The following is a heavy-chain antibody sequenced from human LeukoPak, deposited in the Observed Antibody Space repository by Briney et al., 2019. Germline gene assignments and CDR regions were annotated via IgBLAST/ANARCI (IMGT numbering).Heavy chain of an antibody. D-gene: IGHD3-10*01. CDR3: ARDQQVIDYYGSGTPYGMDV. V-gene: IGHV1-2*04. Sequence: GASVKVSCKASGHTFTGYYMHWVRQAPGQGLEWMGWINPNSGGTNYAQKFQGWVTMTRDTSISTAYMELSRLRSDDTAVYYCARDQQVIDYYGSGTPYGMDVWGQGTTVTVSS. CDR1: GHTFTGYY. CDR2: INPNSGGT. J-gene: IGHJ6*02.